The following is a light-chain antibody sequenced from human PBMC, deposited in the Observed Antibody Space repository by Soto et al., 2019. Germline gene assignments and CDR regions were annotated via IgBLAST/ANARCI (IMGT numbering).Light chain of an antibody. CDR3: QQYNSYWT. CDR2: KAS. Sequence: DIQMTQSPSTLSASVGDRVTITCRASQIISSWLAWYQQKPGKAPKLLIYKASSLESGVPSRFSGSGSGTEFTLTFSSLQPDDFATYYCQQYNSYWTFGQGTKVDIK. CDR1: QIISSW. J-gene: IGKJ1*01. V-gene: IGKV1-5*03.